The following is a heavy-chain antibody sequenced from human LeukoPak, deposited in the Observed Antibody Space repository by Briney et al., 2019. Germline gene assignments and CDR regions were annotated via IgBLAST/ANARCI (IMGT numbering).Heavy chain of an antibody. Sequence: PGRSLRLSCAASGFTFSSYAMHWVRQAPGKGLEWVAVISYDRSNKYYADSVKGRFTISRDNSKNTLYLQMNSLRAEDTAVYYCARDPEYCSSTSCYQYYYYGMDVWGQGTTVTVSS. CDR2: ISYDRSNK. J-gene: IGHJ6*02. V-gene: IGHV3-30-3*01. CDR3: ARDPEYCSSTSCYQYYYYGMDV. CDR1: GFTFSSYA. D-gene: IGHD2-2*01.